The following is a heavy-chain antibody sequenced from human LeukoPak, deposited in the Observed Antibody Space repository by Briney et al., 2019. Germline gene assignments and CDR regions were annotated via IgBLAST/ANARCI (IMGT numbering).Heavy chain of an antibody. V-gene: IGHV4-59*01. D-gene: IGHD3-3*01. CDR1: GGSISSYY. CDR2: IYYSGST. Sequence: PSETLSLTCTVSGGSISSYYWSWIRQPPGKGLEWIGYIYYSGSTNYNPSLKSRVTISVDTSKNQFSLKLSSVTAADTAVYYCARGGYDFWSGPTEFDYWGQGTLVTVSS. CDR3: ARGGYDFWSGPTEFDY. J-gene: IGHJ4*02.